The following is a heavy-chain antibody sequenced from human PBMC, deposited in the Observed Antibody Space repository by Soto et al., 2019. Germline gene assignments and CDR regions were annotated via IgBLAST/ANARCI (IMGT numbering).Heavy chain of an antibody. CDR3: GREDYYGSGSYAWFDP. V-gene: IGHV6-1*01. J-gene: IGHJ5*02. D-gene: IGHD3-10*01. CDR1: GDSVSSNSAA. Sequence: SETLSLTCAISGDSVSSNSAAWNWIRQSPSRGLEWLGRTYYRSKWYNDYAVSVKSRITINPDTSKHQFSLQLNSVTPEETAVYYSGREDYYGSGSYAWFDPWGQGTLVNVSS. CDR2: TYYRSKWYN.